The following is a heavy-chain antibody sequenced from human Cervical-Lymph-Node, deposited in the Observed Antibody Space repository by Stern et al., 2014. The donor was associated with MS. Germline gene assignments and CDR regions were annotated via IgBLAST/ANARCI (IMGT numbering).Heavy chain of an antibody. V-gene: IGHV1-2*02. CDR1: GYIFTGYY. CDR2: INTNTGGT. J-gene: IGHJ6*02. Sequence: VQLVESGAEVKKPGASVKVSCKTSGYIFTGYYIHWGRQAPGQGLEWIAWINTNTGGTNYAQKFQDRVTMSRDTSISTAYVELSSLTSDDTAVYYCARDQRGITIFGVVTDYYYLGMDVWGQGTTVTVSS. D-gene: IGHD3-3*01. CDR3: ARDQRGITIFGVVTDYYYLGMDV.